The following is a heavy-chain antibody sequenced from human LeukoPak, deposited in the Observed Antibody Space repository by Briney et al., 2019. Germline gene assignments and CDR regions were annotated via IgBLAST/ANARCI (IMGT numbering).Heavy chain of an antibody. CDR1: GGSISSSSYY. D-gene: IGHD2-2*01. J-gene: IGHJ3*02. Sequence: SETLSLTCTVSGGSISSSSYYWGWIRQPPGKGLEWIGSIYYSGSTYYNPSLKSRVTISVDTSKNQFSLKLSSVTAADTAVYYCARDVPARHAFDIWGQGTMVTVSS. V-gene: IGHV4-39*02. CDR2: IYYSGST. CDR3: ARDVPARHAFDI.